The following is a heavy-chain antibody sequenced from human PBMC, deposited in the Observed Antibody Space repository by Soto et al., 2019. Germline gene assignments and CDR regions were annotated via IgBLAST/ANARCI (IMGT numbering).Heavy chain of an antibody. V-gene: IGHV3-23*01. CDR3: AKEGSSKYVYVYYFDY. CDR1: GFTFSSYA. D-gene: IGHD3-10*01. Sequence: EVQLLESGGGLVQPGGSLRLSCAASGFTFSSYAMSWVRQAPGKGLEWVSGISASGGSTNYADSVKGRFTISRDNSKNTLDQQMNTLEAEDTAGYYCAKEGSSKYVYVYYFDYWGQGTLVTVSS. CDR2: ISASGGST. J-gene: IGHJ4*02.